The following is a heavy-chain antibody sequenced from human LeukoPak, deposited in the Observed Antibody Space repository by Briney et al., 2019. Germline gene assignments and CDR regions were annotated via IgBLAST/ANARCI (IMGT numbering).Heavy chain of an antibody. V-gene: IGHV1-69*04. CDR1: GGTFSIYA. D-gene: IGHD1-26*01. CDR2: IIPIFGIA. Sequence: SSVKASCKASGGTFSIYAISWVRQAPGQGLEWMGRIIPIFGIANYAQKFQGRVTITADKSTSTAYMELSSLRSEDTAVYYCARDSGSYSTYYFDYWGQGTLVTVSS. J-gene: IGHJ4*02. CDR3: ARDSGSYSTYYFDY.